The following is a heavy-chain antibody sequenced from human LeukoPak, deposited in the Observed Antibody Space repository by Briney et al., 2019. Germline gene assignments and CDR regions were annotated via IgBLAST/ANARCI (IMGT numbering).Heavy chain of an antibody. J-gene: IGHJ4*02. D-gene: IGHD3-9*01. V-gene: IGHV1-18*01. CDR2: ICGYKGDT. CDR3: ARADYHIVTGYYAFDY. CDR1: GYLLLGHV. Sequence: GAVKDSRKESGYLLLGHVNSWVRQAPGQGVEWMGCICGYKGDTKYAQKFQGRVTLTTDTSTSTAYMELTSLRSDDTAVYYCARADYHIVTGYYAFDYWGQGTLVTVSS.